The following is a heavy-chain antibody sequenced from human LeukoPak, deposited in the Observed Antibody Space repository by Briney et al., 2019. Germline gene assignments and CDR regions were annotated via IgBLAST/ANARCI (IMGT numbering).Heavy chain of an antibody. Sequence: SQTLSLTCAISGDSVSSNSAAWNWIRQSPSRGLEWLGRTYYRSKWYNDYAVSVKSRITINPDTSKNQFSPQLNSVTPEDTAVYYCARARATVTQYYHYYYGMDVWGQGTTVTVSS. J-gene: IGHJ6*02. CDR3: ARARATVTQYYHYYYGMDV. V-gene: IGHV6-1*01. CDR1: GDSVSSNSAA. CDR2: TYYRSKWYN. D-gene: IGHD4-17*01.